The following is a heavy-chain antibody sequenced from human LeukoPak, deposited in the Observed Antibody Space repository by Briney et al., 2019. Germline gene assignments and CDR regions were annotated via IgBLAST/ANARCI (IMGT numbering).Heavy chain of an antibody. J-gene: IGHJ4*02. D-gene: IGHD3-10*01. CDR2: INPHSGAT. Sequence: VASVTVSFKASGYTFTGYYIHWVRQAPGQGPEGMGWINPHSGATNYAQKFQGRVTMTRDTSISTAFMELSSLRSDDTAMYYCSRDLLMYYSGSGESSWGQGTQVTVSS. V-gene: IGHV1-2*02. CDR3: SRDLLMYYSGSGESS. CDR1: GYTFTGYY.